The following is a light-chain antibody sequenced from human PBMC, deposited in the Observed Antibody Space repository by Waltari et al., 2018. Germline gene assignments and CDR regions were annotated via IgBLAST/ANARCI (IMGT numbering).Light chain of an antibody. V-gene: IGKV3-15*01. CDR2: GAS. Sequence: EIVMTQSPATLSVSPGVRATLSCRASQSVRGNLAWYQQKPGQAPGLLIYGASTRATGIPAWCSGSGSGTEFTRTISSLQSEDFAVYYCQQYNNGPWTFGQGTKVEIK. CDR3: QQYNNGPWT. CDR1: QSVRGN. J-gene: IGKJ1*01.